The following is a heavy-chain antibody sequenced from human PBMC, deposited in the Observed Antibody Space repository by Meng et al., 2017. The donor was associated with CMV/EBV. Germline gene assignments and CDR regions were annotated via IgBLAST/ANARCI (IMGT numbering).Heavy chain of an antibody. CDR2: IRYDGSNK. CDR1: GFIFSSYG. J-gene: IGHJ6*02. Sequence: GESLKISCAASGFIFSSYGMHWVRQAPGKGLEWVAFIRYDGSNKYYPDSVKGRFTISRDNSKNTLYLQMNSLGAEDTAVYYCAKELGYDILTGYLPYYYYGMDVWGQGTPVTVSS. D-gene: IGHD3-9*01. V-gene: IGHV3-30*02. CDR3: AKELGYDILTGYLPYYYYGMDV.